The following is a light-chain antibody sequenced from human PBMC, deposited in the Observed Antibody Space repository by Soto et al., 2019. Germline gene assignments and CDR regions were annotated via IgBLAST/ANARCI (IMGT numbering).Light chain of an antibody. CDR2: GNS. J-gene: IGLJ1*01. CDR1: GSNIGAGYD. V-gene: IGLV1-40*01. Sequence: QSVLTQPPSVSGAPGQRVTISCTGSGSNIGAGYDVHWYQQLPGTAPKLLIYGNSNRPSGVPDRFSGSKSGTSASLAITGLQAEDEADYYCQSYDSSLSAYVFGTGTKVTV. CDR3: QSYDSSLSAYV.